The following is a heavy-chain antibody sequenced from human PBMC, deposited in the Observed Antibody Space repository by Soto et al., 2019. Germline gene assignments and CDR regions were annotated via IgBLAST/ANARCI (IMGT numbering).Heavy chain of an antibody. J-gene: IGHJ5*02. CDR2: IIPIFGTA. V-gene: IGHV1-69*13. CDR1: GCTFSSYA. D-gene: IGHD2-2*01. Sequence: AASVKVSCKASGCTFSSYAISWVRQAPGQGLEWMGGIIPIFGTANYAQKFQGRVTITADESTSTAYMELSSLRSEDTAVYYCARDGQDIVVVPAAPRKINWFDPWCQGAMVTVSS. CDR3: ARDGQDIVVVPAAPRKINWFDP.